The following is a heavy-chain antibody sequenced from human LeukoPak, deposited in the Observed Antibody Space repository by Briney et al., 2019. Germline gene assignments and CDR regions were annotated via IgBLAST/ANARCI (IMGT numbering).Heavy chain of an antibody. J-gene: IGHJ5*02. CDR1: GFTFSSYA. D-gene: IGHD5-18*01. CDR3: AKDLYSYGYSNWFDP. CDR2: ISGSGGST. Sequence: GGSLRLSCAASGFTFSSYAMSWVRQAPGKGLEWVSAISGSGGSTYYADSVKGRFTISRDNSKNTLYLQMNSLRAEDTAVYYCAKDLYSYGYSNWFDPWGQGTLVTVSS. V-gene: IGHV3-23*01.